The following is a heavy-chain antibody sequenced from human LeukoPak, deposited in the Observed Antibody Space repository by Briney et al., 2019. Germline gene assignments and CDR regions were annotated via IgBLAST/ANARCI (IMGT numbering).Heavy chain of an antibody. CDR3: ARQVFWHGNYPVGWFYS. CDR2: ISNSENP. J-gene: IGHJ5*01. CDR1: GRSINSGNFY. Sequence: PSETLSLTCTVSGRSINSGNFYWACVRQPPGKGLEWFASISNSENPHYNPSLRNRHHISARTPKNEFSLKLNSVPHTDTAVIFCARQVFWHGNYPVGWFYSWGQGTLVSVSS. D-gene: IGHD3-3*01. V-gene: IGHV4-39*01.